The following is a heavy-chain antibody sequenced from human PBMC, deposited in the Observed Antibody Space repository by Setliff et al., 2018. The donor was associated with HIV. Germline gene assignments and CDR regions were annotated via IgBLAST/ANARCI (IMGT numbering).Heavy chain of an antibody. CDR1: GGSISSGYYY. V-gene: IGHV4-31*03. D-gene: IGHD2-2*01. CDR3: ARGFDYAQRPPLYYFDY. J-gene: IGHJ4*02. Sequence: SETLSLTCTVSGGSISSGYYYWSWIRQHPGKGLEWIGYIYYSGNPFYNPSLRSRVTISLDTSKNQFSLKLSSVTAADTAVYYCARGFDYAQRPPLYYFDYWGQGMLVTVSS. CDR2: IYYSGNP.